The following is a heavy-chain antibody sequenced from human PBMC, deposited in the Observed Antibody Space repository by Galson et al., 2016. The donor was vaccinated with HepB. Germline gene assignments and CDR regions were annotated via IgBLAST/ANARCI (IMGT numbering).Heavy chain of an antibody. Sequence: SVKVSCKASGYTFSSYDINWVRQATGQGLEWMGWMNPDSGNTGYAQKFQGRVTMTRDTSIRTAYMELSSLRSEDTAVYYCARGRYFGALSLDYWGQGTLVTVSS. J-gene: IGHJ4*02. CDR2: MNPDSGNT. CDR3: ARGRYFGALSLDY. CDR1: GYTFSSYD. V-gene: IGHV1-8*01. D-gene: IGHD3-10*01.